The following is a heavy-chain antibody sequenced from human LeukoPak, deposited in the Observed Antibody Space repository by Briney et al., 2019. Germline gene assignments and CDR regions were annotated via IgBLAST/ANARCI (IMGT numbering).Heavy chain of an antibody. D-gene: IGHD3-9*01. Sequence: GGSLRLSCAASGFTFSSYWMHWVRQAPGKGLVWVSRINSDGSSTSYADSVKGRFTISRDNAKNTLYLQMNSLRAEDTAVYYCARNPDYDILTGYSPFGDYWGQGTLVTVSS. J-gene: IGHJ4*02. CDR1: GFTFSSYW. V-gene: IGHV3-74*01. CDR3: ARNPDYDILTGYSPFGDY. CDR2: INSDGSST.